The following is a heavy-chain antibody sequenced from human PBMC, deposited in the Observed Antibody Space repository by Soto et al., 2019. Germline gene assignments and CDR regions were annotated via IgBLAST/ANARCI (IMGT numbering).Heavy chain of an antibody. Sequence: EVQLLESGGGLVQPGGSLRLSCEASGFTFSSYALSWVGQPPGKGLEWVSAISGSGGSTYYADSVKGRFTISRDNSKNTLYLQMNSLRAEDTAVYYSAKGRGGYEGANYWGQGTLVTVSS. J-gene: IGHJ4*02. V-gene: IGHV3-23*01. CDR2: ISGSGGST. CDR1: GFTFSSYA. D-gene: IGHD5-12*01. CDR3: AKGRGGYEGANY.